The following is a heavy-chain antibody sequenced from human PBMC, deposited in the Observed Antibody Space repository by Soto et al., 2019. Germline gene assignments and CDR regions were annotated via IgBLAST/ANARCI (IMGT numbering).Heavy chain of an antibody. Sequence: QVQLQQWGAGLLKPSETLSLTCAVYGGSFSGYYWSWIRQPPGKGLEWIGEINHSGSTNYNPSLKRRVTISVDTSKNQFSLKLSSVTAADTAVYYCARRGGWRAAAASDYWGQGTLVTVSS. CDR1: GGSFSGYY. V-gene: IGHV4-34*01. CDR2: INHSGST. J-gene: IGHJ4*02. CDR3: ARRGGWRAAAASDY. D-gene: IGHD6-13*01.